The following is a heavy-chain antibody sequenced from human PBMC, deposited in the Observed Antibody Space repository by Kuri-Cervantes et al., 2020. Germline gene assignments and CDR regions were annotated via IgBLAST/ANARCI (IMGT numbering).Heavy chain of an antibody. D-gene: IGHD3-9*01. V-gene: IGHV3-13*01. CDR1: GFTFSSSD. CDR3: ARGDILTGYFD. Sequence: GESLKISCAASGFTFSSSDMHWVRQASGKGLEWVSAIGKAGDSYYPGSVKGRFTISRENAKNSLYPQMNSLRAGDTALYYCARGDILTGYFDWGQGTLVTVSS. J-gene: IGHJ4*02. CDR2: IGKAGDS.